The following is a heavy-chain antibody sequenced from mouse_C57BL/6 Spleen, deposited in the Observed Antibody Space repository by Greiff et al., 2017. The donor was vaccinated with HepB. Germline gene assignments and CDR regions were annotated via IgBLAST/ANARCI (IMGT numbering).Heavy chain of an antibody. Sequence: VMLVESGAELVKPGASVKLSCKASGYTFTEYTIHWVKQRSGQGLEWIGWFYPGSGSIKYNEKFKDKATLTADKSSSTVYMELSRLTSEDSAVYFCARHARRYGSSPYYYAMDYWGQGTSVTVSS. V-gene: IGHV1-62-2*01. CDR2: FYPGSGSI. D-gene: IGHD1-1*01. J-gene: IGHJ4*01. CDR1: GYTFTEYT. CDR3: ARHARRYGSSPYYYAMDY.